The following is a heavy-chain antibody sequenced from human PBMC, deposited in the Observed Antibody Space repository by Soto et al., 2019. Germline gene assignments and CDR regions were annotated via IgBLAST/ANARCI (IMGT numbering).Heavy chain of an antibody. V-gene: IGHV4-31*01. CDR3: ASGKRGRSDAFDI. J-gene: IGHJ3*02. Sequence: QVQLQESGPGLVKPSQTLSLTCTVSGGSISSGGYYWSWIRQHPGKGLEWIGYIYYSGSTYYNPSLKSQVTISVDTSKNQFSLKLSSVTAADTAVYYCASGKRGRSDAFDIWGQGTMVTVSS. CDR2: IYYSGST. D-gene: IGHD1-26*01. CDR1: GGSISSGGYY.